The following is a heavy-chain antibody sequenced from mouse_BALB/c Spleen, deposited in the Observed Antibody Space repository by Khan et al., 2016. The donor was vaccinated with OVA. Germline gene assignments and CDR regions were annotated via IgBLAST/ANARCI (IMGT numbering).Heavy chain of an antibody. CDR3: AREASSWDFSFPY. D-gene: IGHD4-1*01. CDR2: INPYNAGT. CDR1: GYTFSNYV. Sequence: VQLQQSGPELVEPGASVKMSCKASGYTFSNYVIHWMKQKPGQGLEWIAYINPYNAGTRYNEKFKGKATLTSDISSTTAYMELNSLTSEDSAVYYCAREASSWDFSFPYWGPGTLVTVSA. V-gene: IGHV1S136*01. J-gene: IGHJ3*01.